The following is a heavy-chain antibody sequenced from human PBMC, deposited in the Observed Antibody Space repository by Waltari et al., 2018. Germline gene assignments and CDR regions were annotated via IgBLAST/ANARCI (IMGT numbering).Heavy chain of an antibody. Sequence: QVQLVQSGAEVKKPGASVKVSCKASGYTFTSYGISWVRQAPGQGLEWMGWINAYNGNTNYAQKLQGRVTMTTDTSTSTAYMELRSLRSDDTAVYYCARMYEKEIFGVVIMGGFDPWGQGTLVTVSS. D-gene: IGHD3-3*01. J-gene: IGHJ5*02. CDR2: INAYNGNT. CDR3: ARMYEKEIFGVVIMGGFDP. CDR1: GYTFTSYG. V-gene: IGHV1-18*01.